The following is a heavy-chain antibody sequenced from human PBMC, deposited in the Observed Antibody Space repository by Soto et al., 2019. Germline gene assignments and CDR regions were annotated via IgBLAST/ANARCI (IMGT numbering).Heavy chain of an antibody. Sequence: QVQLQESGPGLVKPSQTLSLTCTVSGGSISSGGYYWSWIRQHPGKGLEWIGYIYYSGSTYYNPSLKSRVTISVDTSKNQFSLKLSSVTAADTAVYYCARSHRDDFWSDIHAAFVIWGQGTMVTVSS. D-gene: IGHD3-3*01. CDR3: ARSHRDDFWSDIHAAFVI. J-gene: IGHJ3*02. CDR1: GGSISSGGYY. V-gene: IGHV4-31*03. CDR2: IYYSGST.